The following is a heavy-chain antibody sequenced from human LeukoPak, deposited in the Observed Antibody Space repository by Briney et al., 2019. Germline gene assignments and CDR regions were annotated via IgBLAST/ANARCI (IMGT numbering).Heavy chain of an antibody. D-gene: IGHD6-19*01. J-gene: IGHJ4*02. CDR2: IYYSGST. V-gene: IGHV4-59*12. Sequence: SETLSLTCTVSGGSISSYYWSWIRQPPGKGLEWIGYIYYSGSTYYNPSLKSRVTISVDTSKNQFSLKLSSVTAADTAVYYRARARGWYVPFDYWGQGTLVTVSS. CDR3: ARARGWYVPFDY. CDR1: GGSISSYY.